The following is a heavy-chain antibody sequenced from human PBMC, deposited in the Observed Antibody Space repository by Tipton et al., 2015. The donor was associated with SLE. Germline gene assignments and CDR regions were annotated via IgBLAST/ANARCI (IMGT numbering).Heavy chain of an antibody. D-gene: IGHD6-13*01. J-gene: IGHJ4*02. CDR3: ARGPLSGIAAAGTIDY. CDR1: GGSISSISYY. CDR2: IYYSGST. V-gene: IGHV4-39*07. Sequence: TLSLTCTVSGGSISSISYYWGWIRQPPGKGLGWIGSIYYSGSTYYNPSLKSRVTISVDTSKNQLSLKLSSVTAADTAVYYCARGPLSGIAAAGTIDYWGQGTLVTVSS.